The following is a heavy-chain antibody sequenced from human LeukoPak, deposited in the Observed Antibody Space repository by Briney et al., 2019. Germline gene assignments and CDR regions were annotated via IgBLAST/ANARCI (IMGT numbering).Heavy chain of an antibody. CDR3: ARDRVWTVLY. D-gene: IGHD6-13*01. V-gene: IGHV3-7*01. J-gene: IGHJ4*02. Sequence: QSGGSLRLSCAASGFTFSSYSMSWVRQAPGKGLEWVANINQDGSEKYYVDSVKGRFTISRDNAKNSLYLQMNSLRAEDTAVYYCARDRVWTVLYWGQGTLATVSS. CDR2: INQDGSEK. CDR1: GFTFSSYS.